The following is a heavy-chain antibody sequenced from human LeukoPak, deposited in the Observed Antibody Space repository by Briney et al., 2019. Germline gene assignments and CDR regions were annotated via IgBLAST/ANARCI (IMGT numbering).Heavy chain of an antibody. J-gene: IGHJ3*02. CDR3: AKSNGYGLVDI. Sequence: GGSLRLSCAASGFTFSNIAMSWVRQVPGKGLEWVSTISVSGGNTYYADSVKGRFTISRDNSKNTLYLQMSSLRADDTAVYYCAKSNGYGLVDIWGQGTMVTVSS. CDR2: ISVSGGNT. V-gene: IGHV3-23*01. D-gene: IGHD3-10*01. CDR1: GFTFSNIA.